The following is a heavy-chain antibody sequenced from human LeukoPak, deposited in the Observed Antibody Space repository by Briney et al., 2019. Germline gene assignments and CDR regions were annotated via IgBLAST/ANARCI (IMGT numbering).Heavy chain of an antibody. CDR3: ARVGSGLRAFDI. CDR2: INSDGSDT. V-gene: IGHV3-74*01. J-gene: IGHJ3*02. Sequence: GGSLRLSCAASGFSLRSHLMHWVRQAPGKGLVWVLRINSDGSDTNYADSVKGRFTISRDNAKNTLYLQMHSLRVEDTAVYYCARVGSGLRAFDIWGQGTMVSVSS. CDR1: GFSLRSHL. D-gene: IGHD3-10*01.